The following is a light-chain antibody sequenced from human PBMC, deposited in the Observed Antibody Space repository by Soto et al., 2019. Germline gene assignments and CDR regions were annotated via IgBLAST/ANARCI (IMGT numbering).Light chain of an antibody. CDR1: SGHSSYS. CDR2: LNSDGSH. J-gene: IGLJ2*01. V-gene: IGLV4-69*01. Sequence: QPVLTQSPSASASLGASVKLTCTLSSGHSSYSIAWHQQQPEKGPRYLMKLNSDGSHIKGDGIPDRFSGSSSGAECYLTISSLQSEDEADYYCQTWGTGIVVFGGGTKLTVL. CDR3: QTWGTGIVV.